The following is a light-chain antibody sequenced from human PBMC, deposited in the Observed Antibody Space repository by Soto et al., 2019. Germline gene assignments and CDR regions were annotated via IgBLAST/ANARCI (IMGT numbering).Light chain of an antibody. Sequence: PMTQSPSTLSASVGDRVTITCRASQTLYTWLAWYQQKPGQAPKVLIYDASILGAGVPSRFSGSGSGTEFTLTISSLQANDSATYYCQQYRSVYWTFGRGTKVEVK. CDR3: QQYRSVYWT. J-gene: IGKJ1*01. V-gene: IGKV1-5*01. CDR1: QTLYTW. CDR2: DAS.